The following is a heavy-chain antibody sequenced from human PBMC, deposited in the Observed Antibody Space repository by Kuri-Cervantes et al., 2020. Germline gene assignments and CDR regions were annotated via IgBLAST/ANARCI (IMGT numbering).Heavy chain of an antibody. V-gene: IGHV4-34*01. J-gene: IGHJ6*02. CDR2: INHSGST. D-gene: IGHD3-10*01. Sequence: GSLRLSCAVYGGSFSGYYWSWIRQPPGKGLEWIGEINHSGSTNYNPSLKSRVTISVDRSKNQFSLKLSSVTAADTAVYYCARRTWGDYGMDVWGQGTTVTVSS. CDR3: ARRTWGDYGMDV. CDR1: GGSFSGYY.